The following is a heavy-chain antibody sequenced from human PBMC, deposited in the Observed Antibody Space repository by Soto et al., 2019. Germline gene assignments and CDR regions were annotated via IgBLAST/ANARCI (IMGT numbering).Heavy chain of an antibody. V-gene: IGHV4-30-2*01. Sequence: TLSLTCTVFGVSIRSGGYSWSWMWQPPGKVLEWIGYIYHSGSTYYNPSLKSRVTISVDRSKNQFSLKLSSVTAADTAVYYCARDKGDSSSWYYWFDPWGQGTLVTVSS. CDR3: ARDKGDSSSWYYWFDP. J-gene: IGHJ5*02. CDR1: GVSIRSGGYS. CDR2: IYHSGST. D-gene: IGHD6-13*01.